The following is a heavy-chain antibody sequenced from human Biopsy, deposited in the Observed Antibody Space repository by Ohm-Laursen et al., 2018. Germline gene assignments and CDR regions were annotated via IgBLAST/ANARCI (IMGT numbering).Heavy chain of an antibody. D-gene: IGHD6-19*01. Sequence: ASVKVSCKASGYSFTSYYMHRVRQAPGQGLEWMGMINPSGSTTSYPQIFQGRVTMTRDTSKSTVYMELSSLRSADTAVYFCARSTGWYGDLYYFDYWGQGTLVTVSS. J-gene: IGHJ4*02. V-gene: IGHV1-46*01. CDR2: INPSGSTT. CDR1: GYSFTSYY. CDR3: ARSTGWYGDLYYFDY.